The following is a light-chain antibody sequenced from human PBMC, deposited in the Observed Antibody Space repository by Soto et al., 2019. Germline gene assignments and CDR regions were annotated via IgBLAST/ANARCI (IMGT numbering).Light chain of an antibody. CDR3: QHRSSWPGA. J-gene: IGKJ3*01. V-gene: IGKV4-1*01. Sequence: DIVMTQSPDSLAVSLGERATINCKSSQSVLYSSTNNNYLAWHQQKPGQPPKLLIYWASTRESGVPDRFSGSGSGTDFTLTISSLQAEDVAVYYCQHRSSWPGAFGPGTKVDIK. CDR1: QSVLYSSTNNNY. CDR2: WAS.